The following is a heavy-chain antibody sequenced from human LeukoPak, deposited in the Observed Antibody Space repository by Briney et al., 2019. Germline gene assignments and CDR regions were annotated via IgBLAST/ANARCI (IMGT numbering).Heavy chain of an antibody. D-gene: IGHD2-15*01. V-gene: IGHV1-2*02. CDR2: VKPHTGDT. CDR1: GHSFTGFY. J-gene: IGHJ2*01. Sequence: ASVRVSCKATGHSFTGFYLHWVRQAPGQGLEWMGWVKPHTGDTNYAQRFQGRVTMNRDTSISTAYMELSNLRSDDAAIYYCARGKVGVDWYFDFWGRGTLVSVSS. CDR3: ARGKVGVDWYFDF.